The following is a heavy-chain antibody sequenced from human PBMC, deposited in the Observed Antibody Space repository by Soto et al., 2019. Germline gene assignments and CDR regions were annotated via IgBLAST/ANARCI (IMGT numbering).Heavy chain of an antibody. CDR1: GGSISSYY. D-gene: IGHD3-3*02. CDR3: ASPKIAFYNWFDP. CDR2: IYFSGGT. Sequence: SETLSLTCTVSGGSISSYYWSWIRQPPGKGLEWIGYIYFSGGTNYNPSLKSRVTISVDTSKNQFSLKLSSVTAADTAVYYCASPKIAFYNWFDPWGRGTLVTVSS. J-gene: IGHJ5*02. V-gene: IGHV4-59*08.